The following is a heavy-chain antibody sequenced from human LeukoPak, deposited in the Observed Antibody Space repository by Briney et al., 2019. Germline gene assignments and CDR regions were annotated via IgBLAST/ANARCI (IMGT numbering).Heavy chain of an antibody. CDR1: GFTFGDYA. J-gene: IGHJ4*02. CDR3: TRVHYGFDY. CDR2: IRSKAYGGTT. D-gene: IGHD3-16*01. Sequence: GRSLRLSCTASGFTFGDYAMSWVRQAPGKGLEWVGLIRSKAYGGTTEYAASVKGRFTISRDDSKSIAYLQMNSLKTEDTAVYYCTRVHYGFDYWGQGTLVTVSS. V-gene: IGHV3-49*04.